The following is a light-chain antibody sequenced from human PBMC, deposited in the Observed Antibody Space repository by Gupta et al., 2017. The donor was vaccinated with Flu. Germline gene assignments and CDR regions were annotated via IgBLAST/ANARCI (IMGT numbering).Light chain of an antibody. V-gene: IGKV1-27*01. Sequence: DIQMTQSPSSLSASGGDRVTITCRASQDISNYLAWYQQKSGKVPELLISAASTLQSGVPSRFSGSGSGTDFSLTISSLQPEDVATYYCQEYNSPPLTFGGGTKVEIK. J-gene: IGKJ4*01. CDR3: QEYNSPPLT. CDR2: AAS. CDR1: QDISNY.